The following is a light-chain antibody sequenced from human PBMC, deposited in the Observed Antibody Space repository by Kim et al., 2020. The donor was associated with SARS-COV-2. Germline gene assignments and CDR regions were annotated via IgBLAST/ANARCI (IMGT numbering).Light chain of an antibody. Sequence: QSALTQPASVSGSPGQSITISCTGTSSDVGGYNYVSWYQQHPGKAPKLMIYDVSKRPSGVSNRFSGSKSGNTASLTISGLQAEDEADYYCSSYTSSSGVFGGGTQLTFL. CDR1: SSDVGGYNY. CDR2: DVS. J-gene: IGLJ2*01. V-gene: IGLV2-14*01. CDR3: SSYTSSSGV.